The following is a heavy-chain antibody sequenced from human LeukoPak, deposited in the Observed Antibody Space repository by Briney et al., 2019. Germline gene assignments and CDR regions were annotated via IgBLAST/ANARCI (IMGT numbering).Heavy chain of an antibody. J-gene: IGHJ6*03. CDR2: IRQDESKR. CDR1: GFSFSSYW. Sequence: GGSLRLSCEGSGFSFSSYWMTWVRQLPGKGPEWVANIRQDESKRYFADSVKGRFTISRDNAKKSVYLHMSSLRAEDTALYYCARLSAYYYGSYFYYYMDVWGKGTTVTVSS. V-gene: IGHV3-7*01. D-gene: IGHD3-10*01. CDR3: ARLSAYYYGSYFYYYMDV.